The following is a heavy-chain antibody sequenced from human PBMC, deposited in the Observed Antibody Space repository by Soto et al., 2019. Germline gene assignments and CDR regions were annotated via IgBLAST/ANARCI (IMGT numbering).Heavy chain of an antibody. V-gene: IGHV3-30*03. Sequence: GGSLRLSCAASGFTFSSYGMHWVRQAPGKGLEWVAVISYDGSNKYYADSVKGRFTISRDNSKNTLYLQMNSLRAEDTAVYYCSIVEGYDYSFDFWGQGTMVTVSS. J-gene: IGHJ3*01. CDR3: SIVEGYDYSFDF. D-gene: IGHD5-12*01. CDR2: ISYDGSNK. CDR1: GFTFSSYG.